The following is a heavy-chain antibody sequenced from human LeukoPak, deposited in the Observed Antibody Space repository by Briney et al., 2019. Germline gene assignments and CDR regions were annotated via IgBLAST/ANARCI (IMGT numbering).Heavy chain of an antibody. CDR2: IYTSGST. Sequence: SETLSLTCTVSGGSISSYYWSWIRQPPGKGLEWIGYIYTSGSTNYTPSLKSRVTISVDTSKNQFSLKLSSVTAADTAVYYCARGGYYYDSSGYYYRAFDIWGQGTMVTVSS. CDR3: ARGGYYYDSSGYYYRAFDI. D-gene: IGHD3-22*01. V-gene: IGHV4-4*08. J-gene: IGHJ3*02. CDR1: GGSISSYY.